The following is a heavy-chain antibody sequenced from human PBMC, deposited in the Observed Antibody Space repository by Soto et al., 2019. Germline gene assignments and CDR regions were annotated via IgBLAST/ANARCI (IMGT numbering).Heavy chain of an antibody. J-gene: IGHJ6*02. V-gene: IGHV3-30*04. Sequence: QVQLVESGGRVVHPGTSLRLSCEVSGFSFNSYAMHWVRQAPGMGLEWVAAITFDGSSQFYAGAVRGRFTISRDNSRNTLFLDMTSLRPEETAMYFCAKDRPGYCSAGLCYEHFHYGMDVWGQGTTVTV. CDR2: ITFDGSSQ. CDR3: AKDRPGYCSAGLCYEHFHYGMDV. D-gene: IGHD2-15*01. CDR1: GFSFNSYA.